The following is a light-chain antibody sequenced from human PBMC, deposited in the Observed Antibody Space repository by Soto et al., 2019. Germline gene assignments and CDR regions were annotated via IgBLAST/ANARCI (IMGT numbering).Light chain of an antibody. Sequence: IVMTQSPATLSVSPGERATLSCRASQSVSSNLAWYQQKPGQAPTLLIYGASTRATGIPARFSGSGSGTEFVLTISSLQSEDFAFYYCQQYDQWYTFGQGTKLEIK. CDR3: QQYDQWYT. J-gene: IGKJ2*01. CDR1: QSVSSN. V-gene: IGKV3-15*01. CDR2: GAS.